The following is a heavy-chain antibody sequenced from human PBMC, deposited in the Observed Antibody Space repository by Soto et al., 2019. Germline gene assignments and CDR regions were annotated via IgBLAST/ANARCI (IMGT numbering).Heavy chain of an antibody. D-gene: IGHD4-17*01. CDR2: ISGSGGST. Sequence: PGGSLRLSCAASGFTFSSYAMSWVRQAPGRGLEWVSAISGSGGSTYYADSVKGRFTISRDNSKNTLYLQMNSLRAEDTAVYYCAKDLVSTVTIEYFQHWGQGTLVTVSS. J-gene: IGHJ1*01. CDR1: GFTFSSYA. CDR3: AKDLVSTVTIEYFQH. V-gene: IGHV3-23*01.